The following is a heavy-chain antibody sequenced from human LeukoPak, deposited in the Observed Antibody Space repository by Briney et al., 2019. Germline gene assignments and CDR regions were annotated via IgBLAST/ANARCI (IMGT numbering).Heavy chain of an antibody. J-gene: IGHJ5*02. CDR1: GASMNTYY. CDR2: ISSTGSP. Sequence: SETLSLTCTVSGASMNTYYWTWLRQFPGKGLEWVGYISSTGSPNYNPSRKSRVTISLDTSKNQFSLELSSVTATDTAMYYCARHSATYGSGAWGQGTLVTVSS. D-gene: IGHD6-25*01. V-gene: IGHV4-59*08. CDR3: ARHSATYGSGA.